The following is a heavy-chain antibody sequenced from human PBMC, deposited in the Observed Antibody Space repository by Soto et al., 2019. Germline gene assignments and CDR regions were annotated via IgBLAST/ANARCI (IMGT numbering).Heavy chain of an antibody. CDR3: AKETGYSSGWYPD. D-gene: IGHD6-19*01. CDR1: GFTFDDYA. CDR2: ISWNSGSI. Sequence: GGSLRLSCAASGFTFDDYAMHWVRQAPGKGLEWVSGISWNSGSIGYADSVKGRFTISRDNAKNSLYLQMNSLRVEDTALYYCAKETGYSSGWYPDWGQGTLVTVSS. V-gene: IGHV3-9*01. J-gene: IGHJ4*02.